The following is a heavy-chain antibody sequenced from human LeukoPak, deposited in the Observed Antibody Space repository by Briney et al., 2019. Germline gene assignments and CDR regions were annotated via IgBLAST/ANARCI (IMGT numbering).Heavy chain of an antibody. D-gene: IGHD2/OR15-2a*01. Sequence: SETLSLTCTVSGGSISSGSYYWSWIRQPAGKGLEWIGRIYTSGSTNYNPSLKSRVTISVDTSKNQFSLKLSSVTAADTAVYYCARVYGTDYLYYFDYWGQGTLVTVSS. CDR3: ARVYGTDYLYYFDY. CDR1: GGSISSGSYY. CDR2: IYTSGST. J-gene: IGHJ4*02. V-gene: IGHV4-61*02.